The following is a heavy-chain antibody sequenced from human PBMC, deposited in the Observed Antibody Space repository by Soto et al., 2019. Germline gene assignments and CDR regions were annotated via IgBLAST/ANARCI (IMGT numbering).Heavy chain of an antibody. J-gene: IGHJ6*03. CDR3: ARLGLTWDYYYYMDV. CDR2: IKQDGSEK. CDR1: GFTFSSYW. V-gene: IGHV3-7*01. D-gene: IGHD3-16*01. Sequence: LRLSCAASGFTFSSYWMSWVRQAPGKGLEWVANIKQDGSEKYYVDSVKGRFTISRDNAKNSLYLQMNSLRAEDTAVYYCARLGLTWDYYYYMDVWGKGTTVTVSS.